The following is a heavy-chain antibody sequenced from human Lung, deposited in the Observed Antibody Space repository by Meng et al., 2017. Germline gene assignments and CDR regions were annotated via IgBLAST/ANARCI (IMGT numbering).Heavy chain of an antibody. J-gene: IGHJ4*02. CDR3: ARGGVTTDD. D-gene: IGHD4-17*01. CDR1: GFTFSKHW. CDR2: ITGDGSST. Sequence: VQLVESGGGVVKPGGSLRLSCAASGFTFSKHWMHWVRQAPGKGLEWVSRITGDGSSTIYADSVQGRFTMSRDNAKNTLSLQMNSLRAEDTAVYYCARGGVTTDDWGQGTLVTVSS. V-gene: IGHV3-74*01.